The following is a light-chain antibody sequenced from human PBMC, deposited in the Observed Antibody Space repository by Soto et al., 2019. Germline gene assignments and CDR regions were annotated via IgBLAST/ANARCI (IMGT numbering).Light chain of an antibody. Sequence: QTALTEPASVSGSPGQSITISCVGTSSDIGDYNYVSWYQQHPGKVPKVKIYDVSNRPSGVSYRFSGTKSGNTASLTVSGLQAEDEADYYCCSYTRSGTLIFGTGTKVTVL. J-gene: IGLJ1*01. CDR2: DVS. V-gene: IGLV2-14*01. CDR3: CSYTRSGTLI. CDR1: SSDIGDYNY.